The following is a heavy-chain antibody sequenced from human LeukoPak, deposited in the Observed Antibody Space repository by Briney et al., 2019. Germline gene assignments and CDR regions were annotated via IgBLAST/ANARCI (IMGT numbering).Heavy chain of an antibody. J-gene: IGHJ4*02. CDR1: GYTFTSYY. V-gene: IGHV1-46*01. Sequence: ASVKVSCKASGYTFTSYYMHWVRQAPGQGLEWMGIINPSGGSTSYAQKFQGRVTMTRDTSISTAYMDLSGLTFDDTAVYYCARGGSGSGYLYYFDQWGQGTLVSVSS. CDR2: INPSGGST. D-gene: IGHD3-10*01. CDR3: ARGGSGSGYLYYFDQ.